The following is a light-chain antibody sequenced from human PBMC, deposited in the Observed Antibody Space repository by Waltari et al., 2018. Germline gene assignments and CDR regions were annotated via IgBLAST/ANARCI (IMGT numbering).Light chain of an antibody. V-gene: IGKV1-5*01. CDR1: QNIRDW. Sequence: DVQMTQSPSTLSASVGDRVTITCRASQNIRDWLAWYQQRPGKAPRPPIYGASTLRTGVPARFSGSGSGTEFTLTINSLQPDDFATYYCQQYNGYFTWTFGQGTKVEIK. CDR3: QQYNGYFTWT. J-gene: IGKJ1*01. CDR2: GAS.